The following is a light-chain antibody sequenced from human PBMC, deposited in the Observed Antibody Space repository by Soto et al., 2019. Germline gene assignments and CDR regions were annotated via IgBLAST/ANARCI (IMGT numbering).Light chain of an antibody. J-gene: IGLJ1*01. V-gene: IGLV2-23*01. CDR3: CSYAGSSFYV. CDR1: SSDVGNYNL. Sequence: QSALTQPASVSGSPGQSITIPCTGTSSDVGNYNLVSWYQQHPGKAPKLMIYEGTKRPSGVSNRFSGSKSGNTASLTISGLQAEDEADYYCCSYAGSSFYVFGTGTKVTVL. CDR2: EGT.